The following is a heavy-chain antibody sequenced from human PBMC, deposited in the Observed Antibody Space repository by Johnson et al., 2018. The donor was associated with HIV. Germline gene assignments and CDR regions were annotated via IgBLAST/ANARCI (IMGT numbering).Heavy chain of an antibody. V-gene: IGHV3-11*06. CDR3: VRDDYAFHI. Sequence: LVESGGGLVKPGGPLRLFCAASRFTFSDYYMSWVRHVPRKGLEWVSGFTWSGGGSSNADSVKGRFTVSSDNAKNSLFLQMNSLRADDTAVYYCVRDDYAFHIWGQGTVVTVSS. CDR1: RFTFSDYY. CDR2: FTWSGGGS. J-gene: IGHJ3*02. D-gene: IGHD2-21*02.